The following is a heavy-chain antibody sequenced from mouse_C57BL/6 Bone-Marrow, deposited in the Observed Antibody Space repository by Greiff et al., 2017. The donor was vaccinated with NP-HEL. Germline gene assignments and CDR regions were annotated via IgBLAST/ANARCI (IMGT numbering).Heavy chain of an antibody. D-gene: IGHD2-5*01. CDR1: GFTFSSYA. CDR2: ISDGGSYT. Sequence: EVKVVESGGGLVKPGGSLKLSCAASGFTFSSYAMSWVRQTPEKRLEWVATISDGGSYTYYPDNVKGRFTISRDNAKNNLYLQMSHLKSEDTAMYYCARDRSNYGRWYFDVWGTGTTVTVSS. CDR3: ARDRSNYGRWYFDV. V-gene: IGHV5-4*01. J-gene: IGHJ1*03.